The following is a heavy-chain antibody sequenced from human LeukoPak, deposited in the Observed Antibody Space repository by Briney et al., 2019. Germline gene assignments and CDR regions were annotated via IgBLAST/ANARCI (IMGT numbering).Heavy chain of an antibody. CDR1: GFTFSSYA. J-gene: IGHJ6*02. CDR2: ISGSGGST. Sequence: GGSLRLSRAASGFTFSSYAMSWVRQAPGKGLEWVSAISGSGGSTYYADSVKGRFTISRDNSKNTLYLQMNSLRAEDTAVYYCAKFPIVVVPTHGMDVWGQGTTVTVSS. V-gene: IGHV3-23*01. CDR3: AKFPIVVVPTHGMDV. D-gene: IGHD2-2*01.